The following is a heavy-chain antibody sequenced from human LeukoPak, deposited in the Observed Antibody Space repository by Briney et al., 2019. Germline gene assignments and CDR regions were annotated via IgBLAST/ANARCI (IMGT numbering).Heavy chain of an antibody. CDR3: ARNDIGCIRWFDP. Sequence: SETLSLTCAVSGYSISSGYYWGWIRQPPGKGLEWIGSIYHSGSTYYNPSLKSRVTISVDTSKNQFSLKLSSVTAADTAVYYCARNDIGCIRWFDPWGQGTLVTVSS. D-gene: IGHD1-1*01. CDR1: GYSISSGYY. CDR2: IYHSGST. V-gene: IGHV4-38-2*01. J-gene: IGHJ5*02.